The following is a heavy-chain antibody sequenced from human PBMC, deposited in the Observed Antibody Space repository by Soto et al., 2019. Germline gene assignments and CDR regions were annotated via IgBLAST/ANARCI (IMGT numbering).Heavy chain of an antibody. CDR2: ISYDGSNR. CDR1: GFTFSSYG. V-gene: IGHV3-30*18. Sequence: GGSLRLSCAASGFTFSSYGMHWVRQAPGKGLEWVTVISYDGSNRYYIDSVKGRFTISRDNSRNTLDLQMDSLRTEDTAVYYCAKIDSRGRCFDNWGQGTLVTVSS. J-gene: IGHJ4*02. CDR3: AKIDSRGRCFDN. D-gene: IGHD3-22*01.